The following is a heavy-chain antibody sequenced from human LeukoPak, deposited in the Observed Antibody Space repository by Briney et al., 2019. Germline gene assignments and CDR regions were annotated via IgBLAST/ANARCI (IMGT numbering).Heavy chain of an antibody. D-gene: IGHD2-15*01. J-gene: IGHJ4*02. CDR2: ISGSGGST. V-gene: IGHV3-23*01. Sequence: GGSLRLSCAASGFTFSSYAMSWVRQAPGKGLEWVSAISGSGGSTYYADSVKGRFTVSRDNSKNTLYLQMNSLRAEDTAVYYCAKDGTPEEFDRSGGSCYLPDYWGQGTLVTVSS. CDR1: GFTFSSYA. CDR3: AKDGTPEEFDRSGGSCYLPDY.